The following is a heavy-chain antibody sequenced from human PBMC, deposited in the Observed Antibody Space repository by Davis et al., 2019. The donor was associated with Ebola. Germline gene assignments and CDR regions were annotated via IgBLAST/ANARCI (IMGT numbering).Heavy chain of an antibody. CDR2: ISGSGGST. CDR3: VKGYSGSESN. D-gene: IGHD1-26*01. J-gene: IGHJ4*02. CDR1: GFTFSSYA. V-gene: IGHV3-23*01. Sequence: GESLKISCAASGFTFSSYAMSWVRQAPGKGLEWVSAISGSGGSTYYADSVKGRFTISTDNSKNTLYLQMSSLRAEDTAVYYCVKGYSGSESNWGQGTLVTVSS.